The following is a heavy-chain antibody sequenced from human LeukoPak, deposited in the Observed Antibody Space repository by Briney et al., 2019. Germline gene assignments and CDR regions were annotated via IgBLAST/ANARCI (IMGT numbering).Heavy chain of an antibody. CDR3: ARVMSGYSPVDIVATILPNWFDP. CDR2: ISAYNGNT. Sequence: ASVKVSCKASGYTFTSYGISWVRQAPGQGLEWMGWISAYNGNTNYAQKLQGRVTMTTDTSTSTAYMELRSLRSDDTAVYYCARVMSGYSPVDIVATILPNWFDPWGQGTLVTVSS. V-gene: IGHV1-18*01. D-gene: IGHD5-12*01. J-gene: IGHJ5*02. CDR1: GYTFTSYG.